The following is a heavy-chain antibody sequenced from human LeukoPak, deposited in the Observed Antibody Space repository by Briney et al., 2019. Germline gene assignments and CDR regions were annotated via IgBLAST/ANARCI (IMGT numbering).Heavy chain of an antibody. J-gene: IGHJ4*02. Sequence: DPSETLSLTCTVSGGSISSYYWSWIRQPPGKGLELIGHIYYTGNTVYNPSLKSRATILLDTSENQFSLKLRSVTTADTAVYYCARYRPSESRSGEVTSLDYWGQGTLVTVSS. CDR3: ARYRPSESRSGEVTSLDY. D-gene: IGHD3-3*01. V-gene: IGHV4-59*01. CDR2: IYYTGNT. CDR1: GGSISSYY.